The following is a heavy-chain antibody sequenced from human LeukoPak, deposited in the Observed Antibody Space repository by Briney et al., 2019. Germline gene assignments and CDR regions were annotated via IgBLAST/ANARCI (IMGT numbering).Heavy chain of an antibody. CDR1: GGSFSGYY. CDR3: ARAPRASSSPRRWFDP. CDR2: INHSGST. Sequence: ASETLSLTCAVYGGSFSGYYWSWIRQPPGKGLEWIGEINHSGSTNYNPSLKSRVTISVDTSKNQFSLKLSSVTAADTAVYYCARAPRASSSPRRWFDPWGQGTLVTVSS. D-gene: IGHD6-13*01. J-gene: IGHJ5*02. V-gene: IGHV4-34*01.